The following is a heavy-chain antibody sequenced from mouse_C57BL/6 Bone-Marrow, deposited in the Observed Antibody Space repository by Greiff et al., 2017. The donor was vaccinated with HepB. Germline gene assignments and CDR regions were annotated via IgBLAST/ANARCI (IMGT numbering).Heavy chain of an antibody. CDR1: GFSLSTSGMG. CDR2: IYWDDDT. V-gene: IGHV8-12*01. CDR3: TRSQYYGSSLAWFAY. J-gene: IGHJ3*01. D-gene: IGHD1-1*01. Sequence: QVTLKVSGPGILQSSQTLSLTCSFSGFSLSTSGMGVSWIRQPSGKGLEWLAHIYWDDDTRYNPSLKSRLTITKDTSRNQVFLKITSVDTADTATYYCTRSQYYGSSLAWFAYWGQGTLVTVSA.